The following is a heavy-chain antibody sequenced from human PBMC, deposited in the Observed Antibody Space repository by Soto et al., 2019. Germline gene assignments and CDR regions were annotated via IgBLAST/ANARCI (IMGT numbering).Heavy chain of an antibody. CDR1: GDSISSYY. J-gene: IGHJ6*02. Sequence: PSETLSLTCTVSGDSISSYYWIWIRQPAGKGLEWIGRIDASGNSNYNPSLKSRVTMSVDTSKKQFSLKVTSVTAADTAVYYCARYSSNWFQTEGMDVWGQGTTVTVSS. CDR3: ARYSSNWFQTEGMDV. D-gene: IGHD6-13*01. CDR2: IDASGNS. V-gene: IGHV4-4*07.